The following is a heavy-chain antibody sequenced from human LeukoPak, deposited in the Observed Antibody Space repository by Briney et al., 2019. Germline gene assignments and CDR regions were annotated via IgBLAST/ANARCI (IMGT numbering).Heavy chain of an antibody. CDR1: GFTFSSYW. V-gene: IGHV3-7*01. J-gene: IGHJ4*02. D-gene: IGHD3-16*02. CDR2: IKQDGSEK. Sequence: GGSLRLSCAASGFTFSSYWMSWVRQAPGKGLEWVANIKQDGSEKYYVDSVKGRFTISRDNAKNSLYLQMNSLRAEDTAVYYCARDYRVWGSYRLGDYWGQGTLVTVSS. CDR3: ARDYRVWGSYRLGDY.